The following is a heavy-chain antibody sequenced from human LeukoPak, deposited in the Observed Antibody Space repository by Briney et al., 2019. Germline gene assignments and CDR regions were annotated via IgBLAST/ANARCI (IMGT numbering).Heavy chain of an antibody. CDR1: GVSISSGGYY. CDR3: AGLKYYYDSSGYYYFDY. CDR2: TYYGGST. J-gene: IGHJ4*02. D-gene: IGHD3-22*01. Sequence: TLSLTCTVSGVSISSGGYYWSWIRQHPGTGLEWIGYTYYGGSTYSHPSLKSRVSISLDKSKNQFSLKLNSVTVADTAVYYCAGLKYYYDSSGYYYFDYWGQGTLVTVSS. V-gene: IGHV4-31*03.